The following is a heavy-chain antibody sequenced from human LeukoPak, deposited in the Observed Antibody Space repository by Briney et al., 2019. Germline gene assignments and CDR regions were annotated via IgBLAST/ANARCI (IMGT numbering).Heavy chain of an antibody. V-gene: IGHV1-2*02. J-gene: IGHJ4*02. CDR3: ARIRYYYSSGSYSLGY. CDR2: SNQNSGGT. CDR1: GYPFTGYY. D-gene: IGHD3-10*01. Sequence: ASVKVSCKASGYPFTGYYMHWVRQAPGQGLEWIRLSNQNSGGTNYAQKFQGRVTMTRDTSISTAYMELSRLISDETAVYYCARIRYYYSSGSYSLGYWGQGTLVTVSS.